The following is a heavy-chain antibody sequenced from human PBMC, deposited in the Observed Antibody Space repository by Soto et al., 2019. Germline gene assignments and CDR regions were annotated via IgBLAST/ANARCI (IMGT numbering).Heavy chain of an antibody. Sequence: SQTLSLTCAITGDSVSSNSAGWSWVRQSPSRGLEWLGRTYYRSKWYYEYAVSVRGRITINPDTSKNQYSLQLNSVTPEDTAVYFCARGEQYSARTFDYCGQGTLVTVSS. V-gene: IGHV6-1*01. CDR1: GDSVSSNSAG. J-gene: IGHJ4*01. CDR2: TYYRSKWYY. D-gene: IGHD1-26*01. CDR3: ARGEQYSARTFDY.